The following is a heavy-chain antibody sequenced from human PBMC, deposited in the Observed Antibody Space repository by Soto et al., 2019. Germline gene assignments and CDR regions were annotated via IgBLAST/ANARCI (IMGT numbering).Heavy chain of an antibody. CDR1: GGTFSSYA. V-gene: IGHV1-69*12. CDR2: IIPIFGTA. CDR3: ARELVEWERLAYYYGMDV. J-gene: IGHJ6*02. D-gene: IGHD1-26*01. Sequence: QVQLVQSGAEVKKPGSSVKVSCKASGGTFSSYAISWVRQAPGQGLEWMGGIIPIFGTANYAQKFQGRVTITADESTSTADMELSSLRSEATAVYYCARELVEWERLAYYYGMDVWGQGTTVTVSS.